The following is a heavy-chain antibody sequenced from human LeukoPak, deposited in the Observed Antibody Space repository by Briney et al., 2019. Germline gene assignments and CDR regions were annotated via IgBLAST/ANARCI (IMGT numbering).Heavy chain of an antibody. CDR3: ARDRYGYNLPVDY. J-gene: IGHJ4*02. D-gene: IGHD5-24*01. Sequence: GGSLRLSCAVSGFTFSNFGMHWVRQAPGKGLEWVAVISYDGSNKYYADSVKGRFTISRDNSKNTLYLQMNSLRGEDTAVYCCARDRYGYNLPVDYWGQGTLVTVSS. CDR2: ISYDGSNK. V-gene: IGHV3-30*03. CDR1: GFTFSNFG.